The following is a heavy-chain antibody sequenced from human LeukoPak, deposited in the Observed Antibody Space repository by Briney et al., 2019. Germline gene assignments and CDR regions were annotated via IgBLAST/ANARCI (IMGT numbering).Heavy chain of an antibody. CDR3: ARDSGSGNNDY. CDR2: IIAGNGNT. CDR1: GYTFTSYA. Sequence: ASVKVSCKASGYTFTSYAIHWVRQAPGQGLEWMGWIIAGNGNTKYSQNFQGRVTFISNTSANTAFMELSSLRSEDAAVYYCARDSGSGNNDYWGQGTQVTVSS. D-gene: IGHD1-26*01. J-gene: IGHJ4*02. V-gene: IGHV1-3*01.